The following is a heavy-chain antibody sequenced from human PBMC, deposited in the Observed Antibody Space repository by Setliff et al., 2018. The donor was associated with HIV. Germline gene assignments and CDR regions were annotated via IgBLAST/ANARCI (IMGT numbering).Heavy chain of an antibody. CDR3: ATLSGPVDH. Sequence: SETLSLTCTLYGASFSGYFWSWIRQPPGKGLEWIGEINHAGSTNFSPSLKGRVTISVDMSKRQFSLHLTSVTAADTAVYYCATLSGPVDHWGQGTLVTVSS. CDR1: GASFSGYF. J-gene: IGHJ4*02. D-gene: IGHD3-3*01. V-gene: IGHV4-34*01. CDR2: INHAGST.